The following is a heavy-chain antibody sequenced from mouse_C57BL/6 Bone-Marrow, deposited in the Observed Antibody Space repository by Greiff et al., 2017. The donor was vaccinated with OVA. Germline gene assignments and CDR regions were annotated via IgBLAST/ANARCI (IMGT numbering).Heavy chain of an antibody. Sequence: VQLQQSGPELVKPGASVKISCKASGYTFTDYYMNWVKQSHGKSLEWIGDINPNNGGTSYNQKFKGKATLTVDKSSSTAYMELRSLTSEDSAGYYCARNGSSYYFDYWGQGTTLTVSS. CDR1: GYTFTDYY. J-gene: IGHJ2*01. CDR2: INPNNGGT. V-gene: IGHV1-26*01. D-gene: IGHD1-1*01. CDR3: ARNGSSYYFDY.